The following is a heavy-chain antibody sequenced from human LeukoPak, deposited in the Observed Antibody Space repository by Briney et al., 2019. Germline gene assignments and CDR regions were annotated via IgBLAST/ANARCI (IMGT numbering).Heavy chain of an antibody. CDR3: ARDAGGRTQREGWFDP. V-gene: IGHV3-11*04. Sequence: PGGSLRLSCAASGFTFSDYYMSWIRQAPGKGLEWVSYISKSGSTKDYADSVKGRFTISRDNAKNSLYLQMNSLRVEDTAIYYCARDAGGRTQREGWFDPWGQGTLVTVSS. CDR2: ISKSGSTK. D-gene: IGHD1-1*01. CDR1: GFTFSDYY. J-gene: IGHJ5*02.